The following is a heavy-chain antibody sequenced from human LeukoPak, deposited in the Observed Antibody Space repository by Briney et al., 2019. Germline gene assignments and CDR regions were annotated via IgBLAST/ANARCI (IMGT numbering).Heavy chain of an antibody. J-gene: IGHJ4*02. V-gene: IGHV3-23*01. D-gene: IGHD2-21*01. CDR2: VAGSGVTT. CDR3: AKGFPSDYCGNFHH. Sequence: GGSLRLSCAASGFTFSYYAMCWLRQAPGKGLEWVSTVAGSGVTTYYPNSVKGRFTVSRDNSKNMLYLQMNNLRVEDTAIYYCAKGFPSDYCGNFHHWGQGTLVTVSS. CDR1: GFTFSYYA.